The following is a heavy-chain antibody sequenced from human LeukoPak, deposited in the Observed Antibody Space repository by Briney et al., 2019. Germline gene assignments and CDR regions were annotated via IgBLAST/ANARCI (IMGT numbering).Heavy chain of an antibody. J-gene: IGHJ3*02. CDR3: ARADTAMVTYGAFDI. D-gene: IGHD5-18*01. CDR1: GFTFSSYA. Sequence: PGGSLRLSCAASGFTFSSYAMSWVRQAPGKGLEWVSTISGSGGSTFYADSVKGRFSISRDNSKNSLYLQMNSLRAEDTALYHCARADTAMVTYGAFDIWGQGTMVTVSS. V-gene: IGHV3-23*01. CDR2: ISGSGGST.